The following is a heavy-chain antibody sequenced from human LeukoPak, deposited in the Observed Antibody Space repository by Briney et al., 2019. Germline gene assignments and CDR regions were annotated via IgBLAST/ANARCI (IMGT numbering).Heavy chain of an antibody. J-gene: IGHJ6*02. Sequence: PSETLSLTCAVYGGSFSGYYWSWIRQPPGKGLEWIGEINHSGSANYNPSLKSRVTISVDTSKNQFSLKLSSVTAADTAVYYCARADGDNYYYYGMDVWGQGTTVTVSS. V-gene: IGHV4-34*01. CDR3: ARADGDNYYYYGMDV. CDR2: INHSGSA. CDR1: GGSFSGYY. D-gene: IGHD4-17*01.